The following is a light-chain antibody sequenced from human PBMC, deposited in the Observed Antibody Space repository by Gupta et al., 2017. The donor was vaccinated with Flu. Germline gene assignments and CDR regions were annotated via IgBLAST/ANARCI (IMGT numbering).Light chain of an antibody. Sequence: DIQMTQSPSTLSASVGDRVTITCRASQSISSWLAWYQQKPGKAPKLLIYKASSLESGVPSRFSGSGSGTEFTLTISSRQPDDFATYYCQQYNSYSPSSFGQGTKLEIK. V-gene: IGKV1-5*03. CDR3: QQYNSYSPSS. CDR1: QSISSW. J-gene: IGKJ2*03. CDR2: KAS.